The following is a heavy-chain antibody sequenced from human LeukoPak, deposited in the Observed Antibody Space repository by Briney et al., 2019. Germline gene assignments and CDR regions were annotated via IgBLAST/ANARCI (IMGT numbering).Heavy chain of an antibody. V-gene: IGHV3-7*01. CDR1: GFIFSNYW. CDR3: ARDDYSGNSVENAFDI. Sequence: GGSLRLSCAASGFIFSNYWMSWVRQAPGKGLEWVANIKQDGSEKYYVDTVKGRFTISRDNAKNSLYLQMNSLRAEDTAVHYCARDDYSGNSVENAFDIWGQGTLLTVSS. D-gene: IGHD4-23*01. J-gene: IGHJ3*02. CDR2: IKQDGSEK.